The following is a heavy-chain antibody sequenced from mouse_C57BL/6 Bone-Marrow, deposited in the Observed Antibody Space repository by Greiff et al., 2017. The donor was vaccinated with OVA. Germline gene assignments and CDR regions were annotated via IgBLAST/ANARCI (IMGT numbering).Heavy chain of an antibody. D-gene: IGHD1-2*01. V-gene: IGHV1-69*01. J-gene: IGHJ2*01. Sequence: VKLQQPGAELVMPGASVKLSCKASGYTFTSYWMHWVKQRPGQGLEWIGEIDPSDSYTNYNQKFKGKSTLTLDKSSSTAYMQLSSLTSEDSAVYYCARGTTAFFDYWGQGTTLTVSS. CDR1: GYTFTSYW. CDR2: IDPSDSYT. CDR3: ARGTTAFFDY.